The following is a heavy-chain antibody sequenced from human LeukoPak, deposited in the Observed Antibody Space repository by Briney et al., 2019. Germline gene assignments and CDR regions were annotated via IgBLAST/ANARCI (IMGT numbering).Heavy chain of an antibody. Sequence: GGSLRLSCAASGFTFSSYATHWVRQAPGKGLEWVAVISYDGSNKYYADSVKGRFTTSRDNSKNTLYLQMNSLRAEDTAVYYCARDLLYYGSGSSVDYWGQGTLVTVSS. D-gene: IGHD3-10*01. J-gene: IGHJ4*02. V-gene: IGHV3-30-3*01. CDR1: GFTFSSYA. CDR2: ISYDGSNK. CDR3: ARDLLYYGSGSSVDY.